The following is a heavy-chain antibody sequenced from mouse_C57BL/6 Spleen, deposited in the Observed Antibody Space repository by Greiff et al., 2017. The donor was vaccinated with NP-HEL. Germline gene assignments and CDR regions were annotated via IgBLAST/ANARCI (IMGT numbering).Heavy chain of an antibody. CDR1: GYTFTSYW. CDR2: IHPSDSDT. D-gene: IGHD1-1*01. Sequence: VQLQQPGAELVKPGASVKVSCKASGYTFTSYWMHWVKQRPGQGLEWIGRIHPSDSDTNYNQKFKGKATLTVDKSSSTAYMQLSSLTSEDSAVYFCAIGANYYGSSYGYFDVWGTGTTVTVSS. J-gene: IGHJ1*03. V-gene: IGHV1-74*01. CDR3: AIGANYYGSSYGYFDV.